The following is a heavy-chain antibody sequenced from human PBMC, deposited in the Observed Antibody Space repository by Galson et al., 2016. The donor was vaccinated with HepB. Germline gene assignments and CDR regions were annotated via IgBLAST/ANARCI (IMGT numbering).Heavy chain of an antibody. CDR2: TYPGDSDT. CDR3: ARVRGTVTADY. CDR1: GYRFTNYW. Sequence: QSGAEVKKPGESLKISCKGSGYRFTNYWIAWVRQMPGKGLEWMGITYPGDSDTRYSPSFQGQVTFSADKSISIPYLQWNSLKTSDTAIYYCARVRGTVTADYWGQGTLVAVSS. J-gene: IGHJ4*02. D-gene: IGHD4-17*01. V-gene: IGHV5-51*01.